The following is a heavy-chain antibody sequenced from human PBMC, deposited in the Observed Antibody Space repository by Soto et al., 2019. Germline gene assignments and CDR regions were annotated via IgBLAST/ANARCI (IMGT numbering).Heavy chain of an antibody. D-gene: IGHD3-22*01. CDR1: GYSFTSYW. CDR3: ARLAPIYHDISGLDN. V-gene: IGHV5-51*01. Sequence: LGESLKISCKGSGYSFTSYWIGWVRQMPGKGLEWMGIIYPGDSDTRYSPSFQGQVTLSVDTSISTAYLQLTSLRGSDSALYYCARLAPIYHDISGLDNWGQGTLVTVSS. J-gene: IGHJ4*02. CDR2: IYPGDSDT.